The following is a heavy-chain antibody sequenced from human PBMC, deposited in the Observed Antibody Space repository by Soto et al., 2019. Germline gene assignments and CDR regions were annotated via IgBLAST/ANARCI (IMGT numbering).Heavy chain of an antibody. CDR3: ASQMYYYGSGRDTWFDP. CDR1: GGSISSYY. Sequence: SETLSLTXTVSGGSISSYYWSWIRQPPGKGLEWIGYIYYSGSTNYNPSLKSRVTISVDTSKNQFSLKLSSVTAADTAVYYCASQMYYYGSGRDTWFDPWGQGTLVTVSS. D-gene: IGHD3-10*01. V-gene: IGHV4-59*01. J-gene: IGHJ5*02. CDR2: IYYSGST.